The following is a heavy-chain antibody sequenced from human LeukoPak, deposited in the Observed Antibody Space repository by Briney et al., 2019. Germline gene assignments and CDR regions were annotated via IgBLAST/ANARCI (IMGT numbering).Heavy chain of an antibody. D-gene: IGHD2-21*02. V-gene: IGHV3-21*01. Sequence: GGSLRLSCAASGFTFSTYSMKCVRQAPGKGREWVSSISSSGDYIFYGDSLKGRFTISRDNAKNSLYLQMNSLRAEDTAVYYCARGTAYYYGMDVWGQGTTVTVSS. CDR2: ISSSGDYI. CDR1: GFTFSTYS. CDR3: ARGTAYYYGMDV. J-gene: IGHJ6*02.